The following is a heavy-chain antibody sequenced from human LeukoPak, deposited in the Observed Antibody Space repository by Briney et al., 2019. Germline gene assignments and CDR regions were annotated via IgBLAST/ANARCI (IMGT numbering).Heavy chain of an antibody. CDR2: IIPIFGTA. Sequence: SVKVSCKASGGTFSSYAISWVRQAPGQGLEWMGGIIPIFGTANYAQKFQGRVTITADESTSTAYMELSSLRSEDTAVYYCARDLSQQNWFDPWGQGTLVTVSS. D-gene: IGHD6-13*01. J-gene: IGHJ5*02. CDR1: GGTFSSYA. CDR3: ARDLSQQNWFDP. V-gene: IGHV1-69*13.